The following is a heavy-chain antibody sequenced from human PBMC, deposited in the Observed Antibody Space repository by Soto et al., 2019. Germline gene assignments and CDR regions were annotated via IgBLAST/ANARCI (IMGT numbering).Heavy chain of an antibody. CDR2: ISYDGSNK. Sequence: QVQLVESGGGVVQPGRSLRLSCAASGFTFSHYGIHWVRQAPGKGLEWLAVISYDGSNKHYADSVKGRFTVSRDNSKNSLYLQTNSLKAEATAVYFCARYSGNYQRPIDYWGQGTLVTVTS. V-gene: IGHV3-30*03. CDR3: ARYSGNYQRPIDY. J-gene: IGHJ4*02. D-gene: IGHD1-26*01. CDR1: GFTFSHYG.